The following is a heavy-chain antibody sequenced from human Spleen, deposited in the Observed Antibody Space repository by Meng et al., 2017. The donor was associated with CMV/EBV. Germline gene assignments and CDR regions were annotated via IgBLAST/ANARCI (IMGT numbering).Heavy chain of an antibody. V-gene: IGHV3-11*04. D-gene: IGHD1-14*01. Sequence: GESLKISCAASGFTFSGYYMNWIRQAPGKGLEWVSYISSTGSILYYVDSVKGRFTISRDNSKDTLYLQMNSLRLEDTALYYCVRGQHGKSTKTYLPAQYWGQGTLVTVSS. CDR2: ISSTGSIL. J-gene: IGHJ4*02. CDR3: VRGQHGKSTKTYLPAQY. CDR1: GFTFSGYY.